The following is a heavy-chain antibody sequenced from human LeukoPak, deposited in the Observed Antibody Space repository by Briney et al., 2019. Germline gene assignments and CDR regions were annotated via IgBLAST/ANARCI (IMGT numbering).Heavy chain of an antibody. CDR3: AREWMGANAY. CDR2: IYPGDSET. J-gene: IGHJ4*02. V-gene: IGHV5-51*01. CDR1: GYIFSNYW. D-gene: IGHD1-26*01. Sequence: GESLKISCQASGYIFSNYWIGWVRQMPGKGLEWMAIIYPGDSETKYSPSFQGQVTISVDKSISTTYLQWSSLKASDTAMYYCAREWMGANAYWGQGTLVTVSS.